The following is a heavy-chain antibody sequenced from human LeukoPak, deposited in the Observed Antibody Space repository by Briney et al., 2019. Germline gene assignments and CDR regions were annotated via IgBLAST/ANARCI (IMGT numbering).Heavy chain of an antibody. CDR2: IYYSGST. CDR3: ARHSFLTGYDY. Sequence: SETLSLTCTVSGGSISSSSYYWGWIRQPPGKGLVWIGSIYYSGSTYYNPSLKSRVTISVDTSKNQFSLKLSSVTAADTAVYYCARHSFLTGYDYWGQGTLVTVSS. CDR1: GGSISSSSYY. V-gene: IGHV4-39*01. D-gene: IGHD3-9*01. J-gene: IGHJ4*02.